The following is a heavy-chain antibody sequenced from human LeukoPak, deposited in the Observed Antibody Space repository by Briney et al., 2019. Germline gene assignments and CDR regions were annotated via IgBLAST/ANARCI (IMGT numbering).Heavy chain of an antibody. CDR2: ISSSSSTI. D-gene: IGHD4-17*01. CDR1: GFTFSSYS. V-gene: IGHV3-48*01. J-gene: IGHJ4*02. CDR3: ARDFTVTTSSY. Sequence: GGSLRLPCAASGFTFSSYSMNWVRQAPGKGLEWVSYISSSSSTIYYADSVKGRFTVSRDNAKNSLYLQMNSLRAEDTAVYYCARDFTVTTSSYWGQGTLVTVSS.